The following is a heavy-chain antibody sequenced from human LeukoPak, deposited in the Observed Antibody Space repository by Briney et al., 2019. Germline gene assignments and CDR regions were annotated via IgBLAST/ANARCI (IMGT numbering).Heavy chain of an antibody. V-gene: IGHV3-21*01. CDR2: ISSSYI. Sequence: GGSLRLSCAASGFTFSSYSMNWVRQAPGKGLEWVSSISSSYIYYADSVKGRFTISRDNAKNSLYLQMNSLRAEDTAVYYCASTYGDLFDYWGQGTLVTVSS. J-gene: IGHJ4*02. CDR3: ASTYGDLFDY. D-gene: IGHD4-17*01. CDR1: GFTFSSYS.